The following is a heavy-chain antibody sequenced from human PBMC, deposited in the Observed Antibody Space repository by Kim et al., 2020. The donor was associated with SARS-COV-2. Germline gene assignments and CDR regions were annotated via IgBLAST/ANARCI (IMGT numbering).Heavy chain of an antibody. CDR3: AKDLTSLGYCSGGSCLRRYYYYGMDV. Sequence: GGSLRLSCAASGFTFSSYGMHWVRQAPGKGLEWVAVISYDGSNKYYADSVKGRFTISRDNSKNTLYLQMNSLRAEDTAVYYCAKDLTSLGYCSGGSCLRRYYYYGMDVWGQGTTVTVSS. J-gene: IGHJ6*02. D-gene: IGHD2-15*01. CDR2: ISYDGSNK. CDR1: GFTFSSYG. V-gene: IGHV3-30*18.